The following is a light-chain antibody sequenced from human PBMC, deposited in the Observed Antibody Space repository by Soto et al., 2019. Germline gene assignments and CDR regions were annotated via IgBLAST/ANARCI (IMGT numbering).Light chain of an antibody. Sequence: VLTQYPDTLSLSPGERATLSCRALQSFTPINMVWYQQKPGQAPRLLIYGTSNRAFGIPDRFSGSESGTDFTRTISRLEPEEVVVYYCHQYGNSPRTFGGGTNVEIK. J-gene: IGKJ4*01. V-gene: IGKV3-20*01. CDR1: QSFTPIN. CDR3: HQYGNSPRT. CDR2: GTS.